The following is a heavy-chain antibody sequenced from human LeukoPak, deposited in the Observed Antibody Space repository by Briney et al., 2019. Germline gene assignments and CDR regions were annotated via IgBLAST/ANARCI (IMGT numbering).Heavy chain of an antibody. CDR3: AMYSGYDRRRRDGAFDI. CDR2: INPSGGST. J-gene: IGHJ3*02. CDR1: GYTFTSYY. D-gene: IGHD5-12*01. V-gene: IGHV1-46*01. Sequence: ASVKFSCKASGYTFTSYYMHWVRQAPGQGLEWMGIINPSGGSTSYAQKFQGRVTMTRDTSTSTVYMELSSLRSEDTAVYYCAMYSGYDRRRRDGAFDIWGQGTMVTVSS.